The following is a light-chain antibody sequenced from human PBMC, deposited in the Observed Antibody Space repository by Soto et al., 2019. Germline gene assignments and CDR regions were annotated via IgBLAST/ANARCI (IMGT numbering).Light chain of an antibody. CDR2: GAS. CDR1: QSVSSSY. Sequence: EIVLTQSPGTLSLSPGERATLSCRASQSVSSSYLAWYQQKPGQAPRLLIYGASSRATGIPDRFSGSGSGTDFTLTISSLVPEDFAVYYCNQYGSSPWTFGQGTKVEIK. J-gene: IGKJ1*01. CDR3: NQYGSSPWT. V-gene: IGKV3-20*01.